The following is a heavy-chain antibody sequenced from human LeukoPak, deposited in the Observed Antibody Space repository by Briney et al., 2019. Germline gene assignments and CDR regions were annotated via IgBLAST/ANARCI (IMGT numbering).Heavy chain of an antibody. V-gene: IGHV4-39*01. CDR2: IYYSGST. J-gene: IGHJ3*02. Sequence: SETLSLTCTVSGVSIRSSNYYWGWIRQPPGKGLEWIGNIYYSGSTYYNPSLKSRVTISVDTSKNQFSLKLSSVTAADTAVYYCARQPTFITMVRGVIIGKRGFYAFDIWGQGTMVTVSS. CDR3: ARQPTFITMVRGVIIGKRGFYAFDI. CDR1: GVSIRSSNYY. D-gene: IGHD3-10*01.